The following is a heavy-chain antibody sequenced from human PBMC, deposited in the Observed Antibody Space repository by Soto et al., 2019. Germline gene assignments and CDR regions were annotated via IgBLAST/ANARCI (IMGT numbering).Heavy chain of an antibody. D-gene: IGHD3-10*02. CDR2: ISWNSGSI. J-gene: IGHJ2*01. Sequence: KGLEWVSGISWNSGSIGYADSVKGRFTISRDNAKNSLYLQMNSLRAEDTALFFFQAEDGIRDVRSVSAFLLNRSSDL. V-gene: IGHV3-9*01. CDR3: QAEDGIRDVRSVSAFLLNRSSDL.